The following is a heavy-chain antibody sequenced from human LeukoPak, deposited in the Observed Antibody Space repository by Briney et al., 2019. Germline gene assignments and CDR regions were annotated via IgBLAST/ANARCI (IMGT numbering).Heavy chain of an antibody. CDR3: ARVYESPIVATVGGYFDY. V-gene: IGHV1-18*01. J-gene: IGHJ4*02. D-gene: IGHD5-12*01. CDR2: ISSYNGNT. Sequence: ASVNVSCKASGYTFTSYGISWVRQAPGQGLEWMGWISSYNGNTNYAQKLQGRVTMTTDTSTSTAYMELRSLRSDDTAVYYCARVYESPIVATVGGYFDYWGQGTLVTVSS. CDR1: GYTFTSYG.